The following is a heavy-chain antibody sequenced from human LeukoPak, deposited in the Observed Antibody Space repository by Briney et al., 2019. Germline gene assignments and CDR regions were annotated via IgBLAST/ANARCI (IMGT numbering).Heavy chain of an antibody. Sequence: GESLKIFCKGSGYSFTSYWIGWVRQMPGKGLEWMGIIYPGDSDTRYSPSFQGQVTISADKSISTAYLQWSSLKASDTAMYYCARSPYSSGYYFASDYWGQGTLVTVSS. CDR2: IYPGDSDT. CDR1: GYSFTSYW. V-gene: IGHV5-51*01. CDR3: ARSPYSSGYYFASDY. D-gene: IGHD3-3*01. J-gene: IGHJ4*02.